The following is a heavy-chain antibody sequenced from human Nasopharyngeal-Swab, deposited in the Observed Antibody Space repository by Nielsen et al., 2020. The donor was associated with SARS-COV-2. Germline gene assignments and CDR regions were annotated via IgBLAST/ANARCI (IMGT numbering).Heavy chain of an antibody. CDR1: GFTFSSYS. CDR2: ISSSSSYI. Sequence: GSLRLSCAASGFTFSSYSMNWVRQAPGKGLEWVSSISSSSSYIYYADSVKGRFTISRDNAKNSLYLQMNSLRAEDTAVYYCARDEQLAYGMDVWGQGTTVTVSS. CDR3: ARDEQLAYGMDV. D-gene: IGHD6-6*01. J-gene: IGHJ6*02. V-gene: IGHV3-21*01.